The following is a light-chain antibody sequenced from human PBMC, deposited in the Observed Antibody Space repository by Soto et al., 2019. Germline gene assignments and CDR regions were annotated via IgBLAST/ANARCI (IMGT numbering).Light chain of an antibody. V-gene: IGKV3-15*01. J-gene: IGKJ1*01. Sequence: EIVMTQSPATLSVSPGERATLSCRASQSVSSNLAWYQQKPGQAPRLLIYGASTRATGIPARFSGSGSGTEFTLTTSRLQSEDLAVYFCQQYNNWPPWTFGQGTKVEIK. CDR2: GAS. CDR3: QQYNNWPPWT. CDR1: QSVSSN.